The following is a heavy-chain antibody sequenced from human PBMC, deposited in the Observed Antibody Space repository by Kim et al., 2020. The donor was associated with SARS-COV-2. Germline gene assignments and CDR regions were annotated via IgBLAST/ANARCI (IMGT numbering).Heavy chain of an antibody. CDR3: AKDLRYSSSGGFDP. J-gene: IGHJ5*02. V-gene: IGHV3-23*01. Sequence: GGSLRLSCAASGFTFSSYAMSWVRQAPGKGLEWVSAISGSGGSTYYADSVKGRVTISRDNSKNMLYLQMNSLRAEDTAATCSAKDLRYSSSGGFDPWGQGTLVTVSS. CDR2: ISGSGGST. D-gene: IGHD6-13*01. CDR1: GFTFSSYA.